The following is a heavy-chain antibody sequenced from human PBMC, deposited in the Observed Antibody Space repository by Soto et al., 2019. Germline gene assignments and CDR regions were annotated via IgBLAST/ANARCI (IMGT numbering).Heavy chain of an antibody. V-gene: IGHV4-39*01. D-gene: IGHD1-1*01. CDR2: IDDSGST. J-gene: IGHJ6*02. CDR3: ARQGRNTRIVLIKHYATDF. CDR1: SGTISSRIHY. Sequence: SETLSLTCTVSSGTISSRIHYWAWIRQPPGKGLEWIGVIDDSGSTHYSESLKSRVTISVDTSKNQFSLKVSSVTATDTAVYYCARQGRNTRIVLIKHYATDFWGQGTAVTVSS.